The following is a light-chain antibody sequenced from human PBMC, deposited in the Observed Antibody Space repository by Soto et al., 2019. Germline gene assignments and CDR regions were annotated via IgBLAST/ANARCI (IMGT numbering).Light chain of an antibody. CDR2: AAS. Sequence: DIQMTQSPSSLSASVGDRVTITCRASQGISNSLAWYQQKPGNVPKLLIYAASTLQSGVPSRFSGSGSGTDFTLTISGLQAEDVATYYCQKYNSAPWTFGQGTKVEIK. CDR1: QGISNS. J-gene: IGKJ1*01. V-gene: IGKV1-27*01. CDR3: QKYNSAPWT.